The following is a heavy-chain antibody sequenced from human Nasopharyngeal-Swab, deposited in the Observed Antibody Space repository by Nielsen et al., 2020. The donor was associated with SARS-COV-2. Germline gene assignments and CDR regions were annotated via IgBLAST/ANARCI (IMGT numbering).Heavy chain of an antibody. CDR3: ARPQYSSGWSASGY. D-gene: IGHD6-19*01. Sequence: GESLKISCAASGFTFSSYGMHWVRQAPGKGLEWVAVVSYDGSNKHYADSVKGRFTISRDNAKNSLYLQMNSLRAEDTAVYYCARPQYSSGWSASGYWGQGTLVTVSS. J-gene: IGHJ4*02. CDR2: VSYDGSNK. V-gene: IGHV3-30*03. CDR1: GFTFSSYG.